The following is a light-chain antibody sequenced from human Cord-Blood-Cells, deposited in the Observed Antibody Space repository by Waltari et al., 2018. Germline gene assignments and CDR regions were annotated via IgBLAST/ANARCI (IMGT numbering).Light chain of an antibody. CDR3: QQRSNWPLLT. CDR1: QSVSSY. Sequence: IVLTQSPATLSLSPGERATLSCTASQSVSSYFAWDQQKPGQAPSLLIYDASIRATGIPARFSGSGSGTDFTLTISSREPGDFAVYYCQQRSNWPLLTFGGGTKVEIK. J-gene: IGKJ4*01. V-gene: IGKV3-11*01. CDR2: DAS.